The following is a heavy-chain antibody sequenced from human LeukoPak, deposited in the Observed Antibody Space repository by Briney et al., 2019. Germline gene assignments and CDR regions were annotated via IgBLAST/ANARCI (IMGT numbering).Heavy chain of an antibody. CDR1: GFTFGDYA. CDR3: ARDLSSSGWYWFDP. Sequence: QTGGSLRLSCAASGFTFGDYAMHWVRQAPGKGLEWVSLISWDGGSTYYADSVKGRFTISRDNAKNSLYLQMNSLRAEDTAVYYCARDLSSSGWYWFDPWGQGTLVTVSS. J-gene: IGHJ5*02. CDR2: ISWDGGST. D-gene: IGHD6-19*01. V-gene: IGHV3-43D*03.